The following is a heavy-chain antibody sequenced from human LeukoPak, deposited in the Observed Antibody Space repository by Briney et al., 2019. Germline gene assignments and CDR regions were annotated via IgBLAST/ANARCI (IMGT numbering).Heavy chain of an antibody. V-gene: IGHV3-30*04. D-gene: IGHD5-18*01. CDR3: ARNGGYSYGYDPYYFDY. J-gene: IGHJ4*02. CDR2: ISYDGSNK. Sequence: GGSLRLSCAASRFTFSSYAMHWVRQAPGKGLEWVAVISYDGSNKYYAESVKGRFSISRDNSKNTLYLQMNSLRAEDTAVYYCARNGGYSYGYDPYYFDYWGQGTLVTVSS. CDR1: RFTFSSYA.